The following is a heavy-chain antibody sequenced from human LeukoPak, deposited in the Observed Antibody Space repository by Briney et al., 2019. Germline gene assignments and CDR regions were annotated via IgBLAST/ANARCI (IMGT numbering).Heavy chain of an antibody. D-gene: IGHD1-26*01. Sequence: ASVKVSCKASGYNFISYYMQWVRQAPGQGLEWMGIINPSGGSTTYAQKFQGRVTMTRDTSSSTVHVELSSLRSEDTALYYCARLSTRGTYYLFDYWGQGTLVTVSS. V-gene: IGHV1-46*01. CDR3: ARLSTRGTYYLFDY. CDR2: INPSGGST. CDR1: GYNFISYY. J-gene: IGHJ4*02.